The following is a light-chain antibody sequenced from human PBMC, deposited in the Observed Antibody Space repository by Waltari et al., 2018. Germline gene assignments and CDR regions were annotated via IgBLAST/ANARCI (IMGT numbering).Light chain of an antibody. Sequence: CRASQSVGRTLAWYQQKPGQAPRLLIYAASTRATGIPDRFSGSGSGTDFRLTISRVEPEDFAVYYCQHYVRLPVTFGQGTTVELK. CDR3: QHYVRLPVT. CDR2: AAS. V-gene: IGKV3-20*01. CDR1: QSVGRT. J-gene: IGKJ1*01.